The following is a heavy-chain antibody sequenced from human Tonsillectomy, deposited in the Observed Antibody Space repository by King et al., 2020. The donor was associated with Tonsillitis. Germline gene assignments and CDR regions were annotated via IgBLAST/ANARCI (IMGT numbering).Heavy chain of an antibody. J-gene: IGHJ6*03. CDR2: IYYSGST. Sequence: QLQESGPGLVKPSETLSLTCTVSGGSISSYYWSWIRQPPGKGLEWIGYIYYSGSTNYNPSLKSRVTISVDTSKNQFSLKLSSVTAADTAVCYCARLGSRGRYYYYYYMDVWGKGTTVTVSS. V-gene: IGHV4-59*08. CDR3: ARLGSRGRYYYYYYMDV. CDR1: GGSISSYY. D-gene: IGHD2-15*01.